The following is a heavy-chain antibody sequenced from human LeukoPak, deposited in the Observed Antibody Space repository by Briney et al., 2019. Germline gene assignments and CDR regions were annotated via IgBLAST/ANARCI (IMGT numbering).Heavy chain of an antibody. CDR1: GFTFRSYW. D-gene: IGHD3-10*01. Sequence: PGGSLRLSCAPPGFTFRSYWMHWVRQAPGKGLVWVSRINSDGSSTSYADSVKGRFTISRDNAKNTLYLQMNSLRAEDTAVYHCARDRGGSAFDILGQGTMVTVSS. V-gene: IGHV3-74*01. J-gene: IGHJ3*02. CDR3: ARDRGGSAFDI. CDR2: INSDGSST.